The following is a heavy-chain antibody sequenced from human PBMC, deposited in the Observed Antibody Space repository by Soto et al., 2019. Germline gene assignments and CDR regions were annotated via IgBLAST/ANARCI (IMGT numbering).Heavy chain of an antibody. D-gene: IGHD3-10*01. Sequence: GGSLRLSCAASGFTFSSYWMSWVRQAPGKGLEWVANIKQDGSEKYYVDSVKGRFTISRDNAKNSLYLQMNSLRAEDTAVYYCARCLYYYVSGSYCPPTQTSYYFDYWGQGTLVTVSS. CDR2: IKQDGSEK. CDR3: ARCLYYYVSGSYCPPTQTSYYFDY. J-gene: IGHJ4*02. CDR1: GFTFSSYW. V-gene: IGHV3-7*01.